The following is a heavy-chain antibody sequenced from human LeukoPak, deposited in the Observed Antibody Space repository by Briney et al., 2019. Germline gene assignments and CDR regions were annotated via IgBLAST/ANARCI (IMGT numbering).Heavy chain of an antibody. CDR2: INPNSGGT. Sequence: ASVKVSCKASGYTFTGYYMHWVRQATGQGLEWMGWINPNSGGTNYAQKFQGRVTMTRDTSISTAYMELSRLRSDDTAVYYCARARAVPAAIGGYDAFAIWGQGTMVTVSS. CDR3: ARARAVPAAIGGYDAFAI. CDR1: GYTFTGYY. V-gene: IGHV1-2*02. J-gene: IGHJ3*02. D-gene: IGHD2-2*01.